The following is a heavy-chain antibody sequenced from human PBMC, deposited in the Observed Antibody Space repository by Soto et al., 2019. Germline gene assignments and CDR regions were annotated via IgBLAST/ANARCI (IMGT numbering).Heavy chain of an antibody. V-gene: IGHV2-26*01. J-gene: IGHJ3*02. CDR1: GFSLSNARMG. Sequence: QVTLKESGPVLVKPTETLTLTCTVSGFSLSNARMGVSWIRQPPGKALEWLAHIFSNDEKSYNTSLKSRLTSSKDTSKSQVVLTMTNMDPVDTATYYCARKTGGPGAFDIWGQGTMVTVSS. CDR3: ARKTGGPGAFDI. CDR2: IFSNDEK.